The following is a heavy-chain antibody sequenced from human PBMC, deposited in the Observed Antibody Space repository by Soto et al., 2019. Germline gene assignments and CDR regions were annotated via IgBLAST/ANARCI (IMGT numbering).Heavy chain of an antibody. V-gene: IGHV1-69*13. CDR1: GGTFSGYA. J-gene: IGHJ4*02. D-gene: IGHD4-17*01. Sequence: SVKVSCKXSGGTFSGYAISWVRQAPGQGLEWMGGIIPIFGTANYAQKFQGRVTITADESTSTAYMELSSLRSEDTAVYYCARVTTVTTFDYWGQGTLVTVSS. CDR2: IIPIFGTA. CDR3: ARVTTVTTFDY.